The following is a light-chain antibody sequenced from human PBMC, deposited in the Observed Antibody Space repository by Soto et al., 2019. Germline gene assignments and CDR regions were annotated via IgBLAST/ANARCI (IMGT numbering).Light chain of an antibody. CDR3: QQYTKWPPYT. Sequence: EIVMTQSPANLSVSPGERATLSCRASQSVSSNLAWYQQKPGQGPRLLIYGASTRATSIPARFSGSGSGTEFTLTINSLQSEDLAVYYCQQYTKWPPYTFGQGTKLEIK. CDR2: GAS. J-gene: IGKJ2*01. CDR1: QSVSSN. V-gene: IGKV3-15*01.